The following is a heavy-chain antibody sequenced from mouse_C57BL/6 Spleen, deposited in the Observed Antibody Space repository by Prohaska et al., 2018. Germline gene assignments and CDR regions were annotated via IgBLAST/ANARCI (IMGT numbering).Heavy chain of an antibody. CDR3: APANLYYFDY. V-gene: IGHV1-22*01. D-gene: IGHD3-3*01. J-gene: IGHJ2*01. Sequence: HGKSLEWIGYINPNNGGTSYNQKFKGKATLTVNKSSSTAYMELRSLTSEDSAVYYCAPANLYYFDYWGQGTTLTVSS. CDR2: INPNNGGT.